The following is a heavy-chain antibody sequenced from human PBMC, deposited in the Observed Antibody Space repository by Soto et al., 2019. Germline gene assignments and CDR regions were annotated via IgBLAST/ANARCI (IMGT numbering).Heavy chain of an antibody. J-gene: IGHJ4*02. CDR2: IYYSGST. V-gene: IGHV4-31*03. Sequence: SETLSLPCTVSGGSISSGGYYWSWIRQHPGKGLEWIGYIYYSGSTYYNPSLKSRVTISVDTSKNQFSQKLSSVTAADTAVYYCARSLIAVAGSFDYWGQGTLVTVSS. CDR1: GGSISSGGYY. CDR3: ARSLIAVAGSFDY. D-gene: IGHD6-19*01.